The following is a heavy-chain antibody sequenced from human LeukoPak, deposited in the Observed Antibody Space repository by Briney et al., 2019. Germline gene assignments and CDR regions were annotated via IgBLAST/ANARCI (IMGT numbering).Heavy chain of an antibody. V-gene: IGHV5-51*01. J-gene: IGHJ4*02. D-gene: IGHD6-13*01. CDR3: ARHQVYSSSWHIDD. Sequence: GDSLKISCKGSGYSFTSYWIGWVRQMPGKGLEWMGIIYPGDFDTRYSPPFQGQVTISADKSISTAYLQWGSLKASDTAMHYCARHQVYSSSWHIDDWGQGTLVTVSS. CDR2: IYPGDFDT. CDR1: GYSFTSYW.